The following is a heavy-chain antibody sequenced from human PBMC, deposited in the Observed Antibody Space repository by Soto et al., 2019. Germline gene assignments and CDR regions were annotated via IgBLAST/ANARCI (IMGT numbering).Heavy chain of an antibody. CDR1: GYTLIMYY. Sequence: GASVKVSCKASGYTLIMYYIHWMRQAPGQGLEWMGLINPSGGSTTYAQKFQGRVTMTRNTSISTAYMELSSLRSEDTAVYYCARLKQDYAVAWGQGTLVTVSS. J-gene: IGHJ5*02. V-gene: IGHV1-46*01. D-gene: IGHD3-16*01. CDR2: INPSGGST. CDR3: ARLKQDYAVA.